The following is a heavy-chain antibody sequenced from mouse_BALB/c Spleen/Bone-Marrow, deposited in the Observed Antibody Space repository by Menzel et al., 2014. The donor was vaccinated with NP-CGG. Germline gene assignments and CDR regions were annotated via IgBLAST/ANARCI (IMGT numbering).Heavy chain of an antibody. CDR2: ISSGGGST. V-gene: IGHV5-12-1*01. J-gene: IGHJ4*01. CDR1: GFAFSSYD. CDR3: ARPLYYYGSSPFYAMDY. Sequence: EVMLVESGGGLVKPGGSLKLSCAASGFAFSSYDMSWVRQTPEKRLEWVAYISSGGGSTYYPDTVKGRFTISRDNAKNTLYLQMGSLKSEDTAMYYCARPLYYYGSSPFYAMDYWGQGTSVTVSS. D-gene: IGHD1-1*01.